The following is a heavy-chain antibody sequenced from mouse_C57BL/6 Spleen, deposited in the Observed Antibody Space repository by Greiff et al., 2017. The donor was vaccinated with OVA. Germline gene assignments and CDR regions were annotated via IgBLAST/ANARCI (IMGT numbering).Heavy chain of an antibody. Sequence: QVQLKQPGAELVKPGASVKLSCKASGYTFTSYWMQWVKQRPGQGLEWIGEIDPSDSYTNYNQKFKGKATLTVDTSSSTAYMQLSSLTSEDSAVYYCARGYYGSSRYFDVWGTGTTVTVSS. CDR2: IDPSDSYT. V-gene: IGHV1-50*01. CDR3: ARGYYGSSRYFDV. D-gene: IGHD1-1*01. J-gene: IGHJ1*03. CDR1: GYTFTSYW.